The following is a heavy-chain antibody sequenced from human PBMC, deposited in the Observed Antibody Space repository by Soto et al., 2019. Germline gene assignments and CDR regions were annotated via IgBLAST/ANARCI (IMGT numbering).Heavy chain of an antibody. J-gene: IGHJ3*02. V-gene: IGHV3-23*01. CDR2: ISGSGCST. CDR1: GFTFSSYA. Sequence: GGSLRLSCAASGFTFSSYAMSWVRQAPGKGLEWVSAISGSGCSTYYADSVKGRFTISRDNSKNTLYLQMNSLRAEDTAVYYCAKDLWFGELYGAFDIWGQGTMVTVSS. CDR3: AKDLWFGELYGAFDI. D-gene: IGHD3-10*01.